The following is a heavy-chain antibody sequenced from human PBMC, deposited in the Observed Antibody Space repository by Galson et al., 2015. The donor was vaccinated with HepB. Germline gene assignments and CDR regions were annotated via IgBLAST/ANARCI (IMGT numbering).Heavy chain of an antibody. CDR3: ARVAYCGGDCYSGLDY. V-gene: IGHV3-30-3*01. D-gene: IGHD2-21*02. CDR1: GFTFSSYA. Sequence: SLRLSCAASGFTFSSYAMHWVRQAPGKGLEWVAVISYDGSNKYYADSVKGRFTISRDNSKNTLYLQMNSLRAEDTAVYYCARVAYCGGDCYSGLDYWGQGTLVTVSS. CDR2: ISYDGSNK. J-gene: IGHJ4*02.